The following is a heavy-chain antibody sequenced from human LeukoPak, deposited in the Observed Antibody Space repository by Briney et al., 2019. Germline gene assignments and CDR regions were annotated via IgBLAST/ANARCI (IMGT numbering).Heavy chain of an antibody. Sequence: PGGSLRLSCAASGFTFSSYAMSWVRQAPGKGLEWVSAISGSGGSTYYADSVKGRFTISRDNSKNTLYLQMNSLRAEDTAVYYCAKDKELRGRVWPWYMDVWGKGTTVTVSS. D-gene: IGHD1-7*01. CDR3: AKDKELRGRVWPWYMDV. V-gene: IGHV3-23*01. CDR2: ISGSGGST. CDR1: GFTFSSYA. J-gene: IGHJ6*03.